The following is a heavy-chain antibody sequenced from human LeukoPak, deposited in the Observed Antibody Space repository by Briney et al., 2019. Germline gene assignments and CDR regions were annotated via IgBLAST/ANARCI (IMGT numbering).Heavy chain of an antibody. CDR2: IKSKTDGGTT. J-gene: IGHJ4*02. Sequence: QAGGSLRLSCAVSGFTFSHAWMSWVRQAPGKGLEWVGRIKSKTDGGTTDYAAPVKGRFTISRDDSKNTLYLQMNSLKSEDTAVYYCTTIRGFCSGRSCLGYWGQGTLVTVSS. V-gene: IGHV3-15*01. D-gene: IGHD2-15*01. CDR3: TTIRGFCSGRSCLGY. CDR1: GFTFSHAW.